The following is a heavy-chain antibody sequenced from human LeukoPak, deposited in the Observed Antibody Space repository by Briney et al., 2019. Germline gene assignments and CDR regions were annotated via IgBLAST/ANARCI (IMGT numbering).Heavy chain of an antibody. V-gene: IGHV4-59*11. CDR3: ARDAYSSANWFDP. D-gene: IGHD6-25*01. CDR2: IYYGGST. Sequence: SETLSLTCTVSGGSISSHYWSWIRQPPGEGLEWIGYIYYGGSTNYNPSLKSRVTISVDTSKNQFSLKLSSVTAADTAVYYCARDAYSSANWFDPWGQGTLVTVSS. CDR1: GGSISSHY. J-gene: IGHJ5*02.